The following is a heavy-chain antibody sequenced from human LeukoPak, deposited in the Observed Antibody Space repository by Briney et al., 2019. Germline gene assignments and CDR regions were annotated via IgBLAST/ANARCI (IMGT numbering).Heavy chain of an antibody. CDR2: INDSGST. D-gene: IGHD6-6*01. J-gene: IGHJ4*02. Sequence: SETLSLTCAVYGGTFSGYDWSWVRQPPGKGLEWIGEINDSGSTKYNPALKSRVTISVDTSKTQFSLKLSSVTAADTAVYNCARGGSSWDWTFDFWGQGTLVTVSS. CDR1: GGTFSGYD. CDR3: ARGGSSWDWTFDF. V-gene: IGHV4-34*01.